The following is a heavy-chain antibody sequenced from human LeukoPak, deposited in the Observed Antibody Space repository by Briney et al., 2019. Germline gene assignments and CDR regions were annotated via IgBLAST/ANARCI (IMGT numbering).Heavy chain of an antibody. CDR3: ARDASPYCSSTSCYAH. CDR1: GFTVSSNY. D-gene: IGHD2-2*01. CDR2: IYSGGST. J-gene: IGHJ4*02. Sequence: GGSLRLSCAASGFTVSSNYMSWFRQAPGKGLEWVSVIYSGGSTYYADSVKGRFTISRDNSKNTLYLQMNSLRAEDTAVYYCARDASPYCSSTSCYAHWGQGTLVTVSS. V-gene: IGHV3-66*01.